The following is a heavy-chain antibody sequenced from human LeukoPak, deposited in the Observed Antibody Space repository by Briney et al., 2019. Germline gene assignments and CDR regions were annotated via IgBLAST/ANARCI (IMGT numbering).Heavy chain of an antibody. V-gene: IGHV1-2*02. J-gene: IGHJ4*02. CDR3: ARVVDYYGSGSYNY. D-gene: IGHD3-10*01. CDR1: GYTFTSNY. CDR2: INPNSGGT. Sequence: ASVKVSCKAFGYTFTSNYMHWVRQAPGQGLEWMGWINPNSGGTNYAQKFQGRVTMTRDTSISTAYMELSRLRSDDTAVYYCARVVDYYGSGSYNYWGQGTLVTVSS.